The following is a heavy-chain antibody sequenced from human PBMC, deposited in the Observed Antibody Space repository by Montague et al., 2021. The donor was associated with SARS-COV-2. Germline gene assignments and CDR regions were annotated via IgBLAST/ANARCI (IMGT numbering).Heavy chain of an antibody. J-gene: IGHJ3*01. D-gene: IGHD6-13*01. V-gene: IGHV3-30*04. CDR1: GFTFSSYA. Sequence: SLRLSCADSGFTFSSYAMHWVRQGPGKGLEWVAVISYDESNKYYADSVKGRFTISRDNSKNTLYLQMNSLRAEDTAVYYCATQAPGTPGAFDVWGQGTMVTVSS. CDR3: ATQAPGTPGAFDV. CDR2: ISYDESNK.